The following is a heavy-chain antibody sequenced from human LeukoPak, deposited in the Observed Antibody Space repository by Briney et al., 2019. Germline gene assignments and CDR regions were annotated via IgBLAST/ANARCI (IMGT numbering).Heavy chain of an antibody. D-gene: IGHD6-13*01. CDR1: GGSISSYY. CDR3: ARIAAGTPYDAFDI. CDR2: IYYSGST. J-gene: IGHJ3*02. Sequence: PSETLSLTCTVSGGSISSYYWSWIRQPPGKGLEWIGYIYYSGSTNYNPSLKSRVTISVDTSKDQFSLRLSSVTAADTAVYYCARIAAGTPYDAFDIWGQGTMVTVSS. V-gene: IGHV4-59*01.